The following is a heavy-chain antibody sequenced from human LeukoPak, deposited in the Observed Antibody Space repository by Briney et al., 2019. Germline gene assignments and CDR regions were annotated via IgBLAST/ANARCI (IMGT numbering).Heavy chain of an antibody. Sequence: PGGSLRLSCVVSGFTFSSYAMSWVRQAPGKGLEWVSAITDSGGSTYYADSVKGRFTISRDNSKNTLYLQMNSLRADDTAVYYCTKATAAYWGQGTLVTVSS. V-gene: IGHV3-23*01. CDR2: ITDSGGST. CDR3: TKATAAY. CDR1: GFTFSSYA. D-gene: IGHD5-18*01. J-gene: IGHJ4*02.